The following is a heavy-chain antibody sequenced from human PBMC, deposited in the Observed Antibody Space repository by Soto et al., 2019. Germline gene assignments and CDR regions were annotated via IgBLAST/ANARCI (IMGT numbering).Heavy chain of an antibody. V-gene: IGHV3-74*01. Sequence: EVQLVESGGGLVQPGGSQRLSCAASAFTFKNHWMHWVRQVPGKGPVWVSRINGDGSFTSYADAVKGRFTISRDNAKNTLSRQMNSLRAEDTAVYYCAREIYDDYDSSGFDHWGQGTLVTVSS. CDR1: AFTFKNHW. J-gene: IGHJ4*02. CDR2: INGDGSFT. CDR3: AREIYDDYDSSGFDH. D-gene: IGHD3-22*01.